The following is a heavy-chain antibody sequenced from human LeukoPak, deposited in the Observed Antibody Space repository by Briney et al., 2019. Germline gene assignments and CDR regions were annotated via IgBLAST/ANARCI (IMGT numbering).Heavy chain of an antibody. CDR3: ARTLNDYGDYRSKYYFDY. J-gene: IGHJ4*02. CDR2: IYSGGST. CDR1: GFTVSSNY. V-gene: IGHV3-66*01. Sequence: GGSLRLSCAASGFTVSSNYMSWVRQAPGKGLEWVSVIYSGGSTYYADSVKGRFTISRDNSKNTLYLQMNSLRAEDTAVYYCARTLNDYGDYRSKYYFDYWGQGTLVTVSS. D-gene: IGHD4-17*01.